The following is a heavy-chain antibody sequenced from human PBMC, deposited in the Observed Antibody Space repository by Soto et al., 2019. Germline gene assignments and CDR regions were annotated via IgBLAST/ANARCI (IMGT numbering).Heavy chain of an antibody. CDR2: INGDGTTT. Sequence: EVRLVESGGGLVQPGGSLRLSCAASGFTFSTYWMHWVRQAPGKGLVWVSRINGDGTTTQYADSVKGRFNISRDNAKNTLYLQLNTLRGDDTAMYYCASIPMVRGPSDYWGQGTLVTVSS. D-gene: IGHD3-10*01. J-gene: IGHJ4*02. V-gene: IGHV3-74*02. CDR1: GFTFSTYW. CDR3: ASIPMVRGPSDY.